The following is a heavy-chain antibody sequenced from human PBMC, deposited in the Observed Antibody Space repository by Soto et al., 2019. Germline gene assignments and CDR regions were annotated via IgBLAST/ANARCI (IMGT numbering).Heavy chain of an antibody. V-gene: IGHV4-4*07. CDR3: ARFSNNWFQTEGMDV. Sequence: ASETLSLTCTVSVDSITTYYWNWIRQPAGKGLEWIGRIGASGNTNYNPSLNSRVTLSVDTSKKQFSLKLTSVTAADTAVYYCARFSNNWFQTEGMDVWGQGTTVTVSS. CDR1: VDSITTYY. J-gene: IGHJ6*02. D-gene: IGHD1-1*01. CDR2: IGASGNT.